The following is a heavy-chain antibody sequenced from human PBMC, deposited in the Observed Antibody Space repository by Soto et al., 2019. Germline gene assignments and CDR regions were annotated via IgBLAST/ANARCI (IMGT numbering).Heavy chain of an antibody. V-gene: IGHV4-61*05. D-gene: IGHD6-13*01. CDR2: IYYLGNT. J-gene: IGHJ4*02. Sequence: PSETLSLTCTVAGGSISSSSSYWGWIRQPPGKGLEWVGYIYYLGNTNYNPSLGSRVTISVDTSKNQFSLKLSSVTAADTAVYYCARFAPLAAAGTSHFDYWGQGTLVTVSS. CDR3: ARFAPLAAAGTSHFDY. CDR1: GGSISSSSSY.